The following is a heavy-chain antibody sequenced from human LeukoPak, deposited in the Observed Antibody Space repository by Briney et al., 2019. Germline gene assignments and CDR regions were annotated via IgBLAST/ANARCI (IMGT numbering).Heavy chain of an antibody. Sequence: SGGSLRLSCAASGFTFSRYGMHWVRQASGKGLEWVALISYDGSNKYYADSVKGRFTIPRDNSKNTLYLQMNSLRPEDTAVYYCAKGDPYGSGSYPVDYWGQGTLVTVSS. CDR2: ISYDGSNK. CDR3: AKGDPYGSGSYPVDY. D-gene: IGHD3-10*01. V-gene: IGHV3-30*18. CDR1: GFTFSRYG. J-gene: IGHJ4*02.